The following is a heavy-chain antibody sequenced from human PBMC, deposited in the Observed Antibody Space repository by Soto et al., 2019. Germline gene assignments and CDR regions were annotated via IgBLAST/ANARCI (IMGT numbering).Heavy chain of an antibody. J-gene: IGHJ6*02. CDR1: GGPISSSNW. CDR2: IYHSGST. D-gene: IGHD2-2*01. Sequence: SETLSLTCAVSGGPISSSNWWSWVRQPPGKGLEWIGEIYHSGSTNYNLSLKSRVTISVDKSKNQFSLKLSSVTAADTAVYYCARVTVVPAAMKRAYYYGMDVWGQGTTVTVSS. V-gene: IGHV4-4*02. CDR3: ARVTVVPAAMKRAYYYGMDV.